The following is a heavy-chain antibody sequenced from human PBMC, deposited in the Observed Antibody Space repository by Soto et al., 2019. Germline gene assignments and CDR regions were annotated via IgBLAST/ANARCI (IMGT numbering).Heavy chain of an antibody. D-gene: IGHD2-15*01. CDR1: GGTFSSYT. V-gene: IGHV1-69*04. CDR3: ARDASSEVGVVAASTPYYYYYYMDV. CDR2: IIPILGIA. J-gene: IGHJ6*03. Sequence: ASVKVSCKASGGTFSSYTISWVRQAPGQGLEWMGRIIPILGIANYAQKFQGRVTITADKSTSTAYMELSSLRSEDTAVYYCARDASSEVGVVAASTPYYYYYYMDVWGKGTTVTVSS.